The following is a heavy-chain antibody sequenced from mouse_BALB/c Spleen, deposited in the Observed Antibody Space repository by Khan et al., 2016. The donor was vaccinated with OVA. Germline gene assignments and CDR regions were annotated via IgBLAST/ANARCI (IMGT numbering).Heavy chain of an antibody. Sequence: EVQLQESGPGLVKPSQSLSLTCTVTGYSVTSDYAWNWIRQFPGNKLEWMGYINYSGSTSYTPSLNSRIPITRDTSKNQFFLQLSSVTTEDTATYCCARERAYWGQGTLVTVSA. J-gene: IGHJ3*01. CDR3: ARERAY. CDR2: INYSGST. V-gene: IGHV3-2*02. CDR1: GYSVTSDYA.